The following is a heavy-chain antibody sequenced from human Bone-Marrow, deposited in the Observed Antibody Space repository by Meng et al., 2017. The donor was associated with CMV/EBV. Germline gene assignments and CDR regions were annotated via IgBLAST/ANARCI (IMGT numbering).Heavy chain of an antibody. V-gene: IGHV4-59*01. CDR1: GGSISSYY. D-gene: IGHD1-26*01. J-gene: IGHJ3*02. Sequence: ESLKISCTVSGGSISSYYWSWIRQPPGKGLEWIGYIYYSGSTNYNPSLKSRVTISVDTSKNQFSLKLSSVTAADTAVYYCAGVGISNDAFDIWGQGTMVTVSS. CDR2: IYYSGST. CDR3: AGVGISNDAFDI.